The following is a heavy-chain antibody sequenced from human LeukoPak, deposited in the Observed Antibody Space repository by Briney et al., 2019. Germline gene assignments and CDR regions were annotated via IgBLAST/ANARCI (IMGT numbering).Heavy chain of an antibody. CDR1: GGSISSYY. Sequence: PSETLSLTCTVSGGSISSYYWSWIRQPPGKGLEWIGYIYYSGSTNYNPSLKSRVTISVDTSKNQFSLKLSSVTAADTAVYYCARVVGGYCSSTSCYWARGAFDIWGQGTMVTVSS. CDR2: IYYSGST. CDR3: ARVVGGYCSSTSCYWARGAFDI. J-gene: IGHJ3*02. D-gene: IGHD2-2*01. V-gene: IGHV4-59*01.